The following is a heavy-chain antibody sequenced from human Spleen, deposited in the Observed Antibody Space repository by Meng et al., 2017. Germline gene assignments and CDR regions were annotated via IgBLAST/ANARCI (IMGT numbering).Heavy chain of an antibody. CDR3: AKIGSPGGGGLRYYFDY. CDR2: ISGSGGST. V-gene: IGHV3-23*01. Sequence: GESLKISCAASGFTFSNYAIGWVRQAPGKGLEWVSLISGSGGSTYYGDSVKGRFAISRDNSNNTLYLQMNSLRVEDTAVYYCAKIGSPGGGGLRYYFDYWGQGTLVTVSS. CDR1: GFTFSNYA. J-gene: IGHJ4*02. D-gene: IGHD2-15*01.